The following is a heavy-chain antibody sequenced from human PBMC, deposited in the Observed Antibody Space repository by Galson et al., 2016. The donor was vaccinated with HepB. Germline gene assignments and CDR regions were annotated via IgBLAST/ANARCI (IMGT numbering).Heavy chain of an antibody. V-gene: IGHV3-53*01. Sequence: SLRLSCAASGFTVSSNYMSWVRQAPGKGLEWVSVIYTDGRTYYADSVKGRFTISRDNSRNTLYLQMNSLRAEDTAVYFCARDQYNWNDGRNFYYYYSMDVWGKGTTVTVSS. CDR2: IYTDGRT. D-gene: IGHD1-1*01. CDR3: ARDQYNWNDGRNFYYYYSMDV. CDR1: GFTVSSNY. J-gene: IGHJ6*03.